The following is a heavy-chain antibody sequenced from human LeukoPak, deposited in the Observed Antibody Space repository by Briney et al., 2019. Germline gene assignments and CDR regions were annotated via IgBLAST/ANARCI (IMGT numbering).Heavy chain of an antibody. CDR3: ARQGGIYDFWTPIPDY. CDR1: GGSFSGYY. CDR2: IYYSGST. V-gene: IGHV4-34*01. D-gene: IGHD3-3*01. J-gene: IGHJ4*02. Sequence: SETLSLTCAVYGGSFSGYYWSWIRQPPGKGLEWIGSIYYSGSTYYNPSLKSRVTISVDTSKNQFSLKLSSVTAADTAVYYCARQGGIYDFWTPIPDYWGQGTLVTVSS.